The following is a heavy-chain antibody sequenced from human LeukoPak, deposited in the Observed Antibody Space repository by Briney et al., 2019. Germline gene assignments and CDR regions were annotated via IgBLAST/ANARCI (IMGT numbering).Heavy chain of an antibody. D-gene: IGHD5-12*01. CDR2: IYTSGST. CDR3: ARETGSGYDWSYYYYYMDV. V-gene: IGHV4-4*07. CDR1: GGSISSYY. J-gene: IGHJ6*03. Sequence: SETLSLTCTVSGGSISSYYWSWIRQPAGKGLEWIGRIYTSGSTNYNPSLKSRVTMSVDTSKNQFSLKLSSVTAADTAVYCCARETGSGYDWSYYYYYMDVWGQGTLVTVSS.